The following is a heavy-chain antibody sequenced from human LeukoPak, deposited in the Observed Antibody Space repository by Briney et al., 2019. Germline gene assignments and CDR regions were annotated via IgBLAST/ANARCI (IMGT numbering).Heavy chain of an antibody. CDR2: INHSGST. J-gene: IGHJ5*02. CDR1: GGSFSGYY. Sequence: RASETLSLTCAVYGGSFSGYYWSWIRQPPGKGLEWIGEINHSGSTNYNPSLKSRVTISVDTSKNQFSLKLSSVTAADTAVYYCARVRGDYYGSGIGNWFDPWGQGTLVTVSS. D-gene: IGHD3-10*01. CDR3: ARVRGDYYGSGIGNWFDP. V-gene: IGHV4-34*01.